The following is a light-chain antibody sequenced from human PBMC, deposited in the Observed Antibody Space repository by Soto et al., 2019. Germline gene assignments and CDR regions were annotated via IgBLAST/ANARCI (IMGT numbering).Light chain of an antibody. CDR1: QSVLYSSNNKND. Sequence: SVMTQCPYLRSVSLCERATINCKCGQSVLYSSNNKNDLGWYQQKPGQPPKLLIYWASTRETGAPDRFSASGSGTDFTLTIASLQAADVAVYSSQQYYRLPTLAPGTKVDIK. J-gene: IGKJ1*01. V-gene: IGKV4-1*01. CDR2: WAS. CDR3: QQYYRLPT.